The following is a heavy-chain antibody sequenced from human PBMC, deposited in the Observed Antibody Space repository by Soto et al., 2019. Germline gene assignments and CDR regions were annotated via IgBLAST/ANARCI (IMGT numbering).Heavy chain of an antibody. J-gene: IGHJ4*02. CDR1: GDSIKRSDSY. Sequence: PSETLSLTCSVSGDSIKRSDSYWAWVRQSPGKGLEWIASIYYSGTTYYNPSLKSRVSISMDTSASHFSLKLTSATAADTAIYFCVRHQLVIGPAQFDIWGQGALVTVSS. V-gene: IGHV4-39*01. CDR3: VRHQLVIGPAQFDI. D-gene: IGHD2-21*01. CDR2: IYYSGTT.